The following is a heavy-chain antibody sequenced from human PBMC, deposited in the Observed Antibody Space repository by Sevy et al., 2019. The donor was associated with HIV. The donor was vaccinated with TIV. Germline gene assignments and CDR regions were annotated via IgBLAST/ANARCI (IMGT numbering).Heavy chain of an antibody. D-gene: IGHD2-2*01. CDR1: GYTFTSYG. CDR3: ARAPVVVPAAAIDY. J-gene: IGHJ4*02. Sequence: GSVKVSCKASGYTFTSYGISWVRQAPGQGLEWMGWISAYNGNTNYAQKLQGRVTMTTDTSTSTAYMELRSLRSDDTAVYYCARAPVVVPAAAIDYWGQGTLVTVSS. CDR2: ISAYNGNT. V-gene: IGHV1-18*01.